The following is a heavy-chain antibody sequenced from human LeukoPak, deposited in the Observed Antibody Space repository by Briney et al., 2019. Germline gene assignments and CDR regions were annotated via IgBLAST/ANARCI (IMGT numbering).Heavy chain of an antibody. CDR2: IYYSGST. D-gene: IGHD6-13*01. J-gene: IGHJ6*02. V-gene: IGHV4-39*07. Sequence: PSETLSLTCTVSGGSISSSSYYWGWIRQPPGKGLEWIGSIYYSGSTYYNPSLKSRVTISVDTSKNQFSLKLSSVTAADTAVYYCAIQGLSPGEQQLIMDVWGQGTTVTVSS. CDR1: GGSISSSSYY. CDR3: AIQGLSPGEQQLIMDV.